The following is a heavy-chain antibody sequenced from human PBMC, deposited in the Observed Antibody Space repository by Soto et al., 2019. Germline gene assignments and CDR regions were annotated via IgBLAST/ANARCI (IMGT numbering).Heavy chain of an antibody. CDR2: IKQDGSEK. CDR3: ASSLYSSGWEY. J-gene: IGHJ4*02. D-gene: IGHD6-19*01. V-gene: IGHV3-7*01. CDR1: GFTFSSYW. Sequence: EVQLVESGGGLVQPGGSLRLSCAASGFTFSSYWMSWVRQAPGKGLEWVANIKQDGSEKYYVDSVKGRFTISRDNAKNSLYLQMNSLRAEXXXXXXXASSLYSSGWEYWGQGTLVTVSS.